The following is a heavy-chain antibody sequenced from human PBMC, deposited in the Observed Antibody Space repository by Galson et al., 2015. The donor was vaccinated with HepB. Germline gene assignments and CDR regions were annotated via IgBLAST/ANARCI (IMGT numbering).Heavy chain of an antibody. Sequence: DTLSLTCTVSGGSVSSGSYYWSWVRQPPGKGLEWIGYIYYSGSTNYNPSLKSRVTISVDTSKNQFSLKLSSVTAADTAVYYCARGGCSGGSCYSLSPVDYWGQGTLVTVSS. CDR1: GGSVSSGSYY. J-gene: IGHJ4*02. D-gene: IGHD2-15*01. CDR3: ARGGCSGGSCYSLSPVDY. V-gene: IGHV4-61*01. CDR2: IYYSGST.